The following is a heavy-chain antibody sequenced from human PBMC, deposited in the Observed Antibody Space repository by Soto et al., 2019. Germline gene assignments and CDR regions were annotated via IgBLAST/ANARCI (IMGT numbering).Heavy chain of an antibody. J-gene: IGHJ6*02. V-gene: IGHV3-23*01. Sequence: EVQLLESGGGLVQPGGSLRLSCAASGFTFSSYAMSWVRQAPGKGLEWVSAISGSGGSTYYADSVKGRFTISRDNSKNTLHLQMNGLRAEDTAVYYCAKDPVSYYYYYGMDVWGQGTTVTVSS. CDR3: AKDPVSYYYYYGMDV. CDR2: ISGSGGST. CDR1: GFTFSSYA.